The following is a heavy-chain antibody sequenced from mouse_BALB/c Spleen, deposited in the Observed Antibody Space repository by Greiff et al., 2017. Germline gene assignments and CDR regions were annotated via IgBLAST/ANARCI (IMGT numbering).Heavy chain of an antibody. CDR1: GYTFTDYA. D-gene: IGHD2-3*01. Sequence: QVQLKESGAELVRPGVSVKISCKGSGYTFTDYAMHWVKQSHAKSLEWIGVISTYYGDASYNQKFKGKATMTVDKSSSTAYMELARLTSEDSAIYYCARYDTRGWYFDVWGAGTTVTVSS. V-gene: IGHV1S137*01. CDR2: ISTYYGDA. J-gene: IGHJ1*01. CDR3: ARYDTRGWYFDV.